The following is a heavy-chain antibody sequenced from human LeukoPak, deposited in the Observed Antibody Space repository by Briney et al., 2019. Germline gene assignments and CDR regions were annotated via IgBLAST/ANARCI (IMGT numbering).Heavy chain of an antibody. J-gene: IGHJ4*02. Sequence: KTGGSLRLSCAASGFTFSSYSMTWVRQAPGKGLEWVSSISSSSSYIYYADSVKGRFTISRDNAKNSLYLQMNSLRAEDTAVYYCARGVGYCSSTSCSRIYWGQGTLVTVSS. V-gene: IGHV3-21*01. CDR3: ARGVGYCSSTSCSRIY. D-gene: IGHD2-2*01. CDR2: ISSSSSYI. CDR1: GFTFSSYS.